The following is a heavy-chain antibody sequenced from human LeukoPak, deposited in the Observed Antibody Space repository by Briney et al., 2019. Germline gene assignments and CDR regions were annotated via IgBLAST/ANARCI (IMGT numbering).Heavy chain of an antibody. CDR1: GYSFTTYW. D-gene: IGHD2-2*01. CDR2: IYPSDSTA. V-gene: IGHV5-51*01. Sequence: GESLKTSCKASGYSFTTYWIGWVRQVPGKGLEWVGIIYPSDSTAKYSPSFQGQVTISADKSISTAYLQWSSLKASDTAMYYCARQYQDYFYYWGQGTLGTGSS. J-gene: IGHJ4*02. CDR3: ARQYQDYFYY.